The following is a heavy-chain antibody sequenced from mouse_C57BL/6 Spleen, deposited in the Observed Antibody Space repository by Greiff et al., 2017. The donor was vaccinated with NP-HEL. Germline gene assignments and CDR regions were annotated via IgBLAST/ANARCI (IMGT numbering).Heavy chain of an antibody. J-gene: IGHJ1*03. Sequence: QVQLQQPGAELVKPGASVKLSCKASGYTFTSYWMHWVKQRPGRGLEWIGRIDPNSGGTKYNEKFKSKATLTVDKPSSTAYMQLSSLTSEVSAVYYCARQGYSNWYFDVWGTGTTVTVSS. V-gene: IGHV1-72*01. D-gene: IGHD2-5*01. CDR2: IDPNSGGT. CDR1: GYTFTSYW. CDR3: ARQGYSNWYFDV.